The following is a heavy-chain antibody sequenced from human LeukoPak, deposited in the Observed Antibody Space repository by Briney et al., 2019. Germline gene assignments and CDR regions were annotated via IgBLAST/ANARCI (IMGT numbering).Heavy chain of an antibody. Sequence: KPSETLSLTCAVYGGSFSGYYWSWIRQPPGKGLEWIGEINHSGSTNYNPSLKIRVTISVDTSKNQFSLKLSSVTAADTAVYYCARVRATPYYYYGMDVWGQGTTVTVSS. CDR2: INHSGST. V-gene: IGHV4-34*01. CDR3: ARVRATPYYYYGMDV. CDR1: GGSFSGYY. J-gene: IGHJ6*02.